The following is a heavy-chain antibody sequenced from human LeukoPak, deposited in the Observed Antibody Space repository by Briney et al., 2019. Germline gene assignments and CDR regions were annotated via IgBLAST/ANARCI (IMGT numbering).Heavy chain of an antibody. J-gene: IGHJ4*02. CDR1: GYTFTNTYW. CDR3: ARGVWSGYKYFDH. V-gene: IGHV5-51*01. D-gene: IGHD3-3*01. Sequence: GESLKISCKGFGYTFTNTYWIGWGRQMPGKGLGWMGIIYPGDSGTRYSPSFQGQVIISADKSINTAYQQLSSLKASDSAIYYCARGVWSGYKYFDHWGQGTLVTVSS. CDR2: IYPGDSGT.